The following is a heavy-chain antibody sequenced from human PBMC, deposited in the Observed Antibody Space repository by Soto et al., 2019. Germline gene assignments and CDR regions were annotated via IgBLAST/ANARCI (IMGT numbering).Heavy chain of an antibody. J-gene: IGHJ6*02. CDR1: GGSISSGGYY. V-gene: IGHV4-31*03. D-gene: IGHD5-12*01. Sequence: QVQLQESGPGLVKPSQTLSLTCTVSGGSISSGGYYWSWIRQHPGKGLEWIGYIYYSGSTYYNPSLKSRVTISVDTSKNQFSLKLSSVTAADTAVYYCARDRAGWLQPYYYYGMDVWGQGTTVTVSS. CDR3: ARDRAGWLQPYYYYGMDV. CDR2: IYYSGST.